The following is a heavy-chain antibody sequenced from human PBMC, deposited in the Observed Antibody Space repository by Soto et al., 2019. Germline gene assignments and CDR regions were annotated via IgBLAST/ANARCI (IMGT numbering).Heavy chain of an antibody. CDR3: ARSPGVFDY. CDR2: LVPVFGTA. V-gene: IGHV1-69*06. CDR1: GGTFSSLA. Sequence: QVQLVQSGAEVKKPGSSVKVSCKASGGTFSSLAISWVRQAPGQGLEWMGGLVPVFGTASYAQKFQDRVNITADKSTSTSYMELSSLRSEDTAVYYCARSPGVFDYWGQGTLVTVSS. J-gene: IGHJ4*02. D-gene: IGHD3-10*01.